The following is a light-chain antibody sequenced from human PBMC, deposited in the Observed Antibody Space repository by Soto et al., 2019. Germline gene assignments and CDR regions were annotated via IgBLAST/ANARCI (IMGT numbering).Light chain of an antibody. Sequence: QSALTQPPSASGSPGQSVTISCTGTSSDVGGYNYVSWYQQHPGKAPKLMIYEVSKRPSGVPDRFSGSKSGNTASLTVSGLQAEDEAEYYCSLYAGSNNLVFGGGTKLTVL. CDR1: SSDVGGYNY. V-gene: IGLV2-8*01. J-gene: IGLJ2*01. CDR3: SLYAGSNNLV. CDR2: EVS.